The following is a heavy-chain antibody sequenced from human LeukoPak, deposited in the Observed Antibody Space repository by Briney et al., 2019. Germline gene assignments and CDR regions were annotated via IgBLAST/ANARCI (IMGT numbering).Heavy chain of an antibody. Sequence: SETLSLTCTVSGGSISSYYWSWIRQPPGKGLEWIGYIYYSGSPNYNPSLKSRVTISVDQPKNQFSLKMSSVTAADTAVYYCARGRTIFGVVITRPYYYMDVWGKGTTVTVSS. CDR2: IYYSGSP. CDR3: ARGRTIFGVVITRPYYYMDV. V-gene: IGHV4-59*12. D-gene: IGHD3-3*01. J-gene: IGHJ6*03. CDR1: GGSISSYY.